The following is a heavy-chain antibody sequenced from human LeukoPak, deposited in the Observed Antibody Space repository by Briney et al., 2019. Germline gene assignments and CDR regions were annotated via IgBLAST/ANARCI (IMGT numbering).Heavy chain of an antibody. CDR3: AREDLIVRFLEWLSMPTDY. D-gene: IGHD3-3*01. Sequence: PGGSLRLSCAASGFTFSSYAMHWVRQAPGKGLEWVAVISYDGSNKYYADSAKGRFTISRDNSKNTLYLQMNSLRAEDTAVYYCAREDLIVRFLEWLSMPTDYWGQGTLVTVSS. CDR1: GFTFSSYA. CDR2: ISYDGSNK. V-gene: IGHV3-30-3*01. J-gene: IGHJ4*02.